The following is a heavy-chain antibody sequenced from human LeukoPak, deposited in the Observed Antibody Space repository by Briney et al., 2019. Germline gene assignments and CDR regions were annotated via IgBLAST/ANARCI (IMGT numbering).Heavy chain of an antibody. CDR2: ISAYNGNT. J-gene: IGHJ4*02. D-gene: IGHD6-13*01. Sequence: ASVKVSCKASGYTFTSYGISWVRQAPGQGLEWMGWISAYNGNTNYAQKLQGRVTMATDTSTSTAYMERRSLRSDDTAVYYCARGRIAAGTVGVVSAFWGQGTLVTVSS. V-gene: IGHV1-18*01. CDR1: GYTFTSYG. CDR3: ARGRIAAGTVGVVSAF.